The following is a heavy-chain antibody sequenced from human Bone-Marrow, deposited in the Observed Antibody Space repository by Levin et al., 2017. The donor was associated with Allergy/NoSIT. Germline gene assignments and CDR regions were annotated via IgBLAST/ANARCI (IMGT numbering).Heavy chain of an antibody. CDR1: GFTFSSSW. D-gene: IGHD5-12*01. CDR3: ARVVPSKGYAFDI. CDR2: IISDGSLT. J-gene: IGHJ3*02. V-gene: IGHV3-74*01. Sequence: GESLKISCTASGFTFSSSWMHWVRQAPGQGLVWVSRIISDGSLTTYADSVQGRFTISRDNAKNTLYLQMNSLRAEDTAVYYCARVVPSKGYAFDIWGQGTMVTVSS.